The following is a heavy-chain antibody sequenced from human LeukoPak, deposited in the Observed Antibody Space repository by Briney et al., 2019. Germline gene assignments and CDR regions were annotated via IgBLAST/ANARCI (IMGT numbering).Heavy chain of an antibody. CDR3: ARTMIVAYYFDY. CDR2: ISGSGGST. D-gene: IGHD3-22*01. V-gene: IGHV3-23*01. Sequence: GGSLRLSCAASGFTFSSYAMSWVRQAPGKGLEWVSAISGSGGSTYYAGSVKGRFTISRDNSKNTLYLQMNSLRAEDTAVYYCARTMIVAYYFDYWGQGALVTVSS. J-gene: IGHJ4*02. CDR1: GFTFSSYA.